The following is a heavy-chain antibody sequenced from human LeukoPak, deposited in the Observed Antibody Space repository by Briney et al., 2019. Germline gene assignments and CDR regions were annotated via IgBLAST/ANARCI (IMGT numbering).Heavy chain of an antibody. V-gene: IGHV4-59*01. CDR3: AKVPSYDYTGSTRGSIDF. CDR1: NGSISSYY. CDR2: IYYSGIT. J-gene: IGHJ4*02. D-gene: IGHD3-16*01. Sequence: PSETLSLTCTVSNGSISSYYWSWIRQPPGKGLEWIGYIYYSGITRYNPSFESRLTISIDTSNYHFSLKLTSVTAADTAVYYCAKVPSYDYTGSTRGSIDFWGQGILVTVSS.